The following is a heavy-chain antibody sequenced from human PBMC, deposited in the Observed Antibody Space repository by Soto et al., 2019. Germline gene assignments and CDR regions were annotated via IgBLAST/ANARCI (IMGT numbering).Heavy chain of an antibody. CDR3: ARSRDRGEGVYYYYYMDV. J-gene: IGHJ6*03. V-gene: IGHV1-3*01. Sequence: ASVKVSCKASGYTFTSYAMHWVRQAPGQRLEWMGWINAGNGNTKYSQKFQGRVTITRDTSASTAYMELSSLRSEDTAVYYCARSRDRGEGVYYYYYMDVWGKGTTVTVSS. D-gene: IGHD3-22*01. CDR1: GYTFTSYA. CDR2: INAGNGNT.